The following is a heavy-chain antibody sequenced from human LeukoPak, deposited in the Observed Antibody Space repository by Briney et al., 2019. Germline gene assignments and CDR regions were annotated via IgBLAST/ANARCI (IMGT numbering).Heavy chain of an antibody. Sequence: SETLSLTCTVSGGSISSYSWSWIRQPPGKGLEWVGYIYYSGSTNYNPSLKSRLTISVDTSKNQFSLKLSSVTAADTAVYYCARGMTTGPDPWGQGTLVTVSS. V-gene: IGHV4-59*08. J-gene: IGHJ5*02. CDR1: GGSISSYS. CDR2: IYYSGST. D-gene: IGHD4-17*01. CDR3: ARGMTTGPDP.